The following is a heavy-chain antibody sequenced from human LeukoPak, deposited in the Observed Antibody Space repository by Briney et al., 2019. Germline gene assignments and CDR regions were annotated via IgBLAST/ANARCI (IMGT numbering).Heavy chain of an antibody. V-gene: IGHV3-15*01. D-gene: IGHD7-27*01. CDR3: SSDILETNCGGY. CDR1: GFTFSNAW. J-gene: IGHJ4*02. Sequence: PGVSLRLSCAATGFTFSNAWMSWVRQAPGKGLEWVSRIKSKTDGGTTHYAAPVKGRFTISRDDSKDTLYLQMNSLKTEDTAVYYCSSDILETNCGGYRGQGTLVTVSS. CDR2: IKSKTDGGTT.